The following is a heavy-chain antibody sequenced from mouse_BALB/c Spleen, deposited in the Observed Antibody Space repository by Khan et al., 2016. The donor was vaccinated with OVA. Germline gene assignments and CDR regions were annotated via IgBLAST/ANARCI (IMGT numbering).Heavy chain of an antibody. J-gene: IGHJ3*01. CDR2: ISDGGSYT. D-gene: IGHD2-1*01. CDR1: GFTFSDYY. CDR3: ERCYYGNPFSY. V-gene: IGHV5-4*02. Sequence: EVELVESGGGLVKPGGSLKLSCAASGFTFSDYYMYWVRQTPEKRLEWVATISDGGSYTYYPDSVKGRFTISRDDAKNNLYLPMSSLKSDDTAIYYCERCYYGNPFSYWGQGTLVTVAA.